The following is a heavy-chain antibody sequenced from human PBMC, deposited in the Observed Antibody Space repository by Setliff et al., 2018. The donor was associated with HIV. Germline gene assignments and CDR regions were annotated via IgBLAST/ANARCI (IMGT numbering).Heavy chain of an antibody. CDR1: RDSINGHW. J-gene: IGHJ4*02. D-gene: IGHD2-2*01. V-gene: IGHV4-59*11. CDR3: ARQGLVLVPASIDWRLPPSPIDY. CDR2: IHYSGIT. Sequence: SETLSLTCTVSRDSINGHWWSWIRQPPGKGLEWTGSIHYSGITHYNPSLKSRLTMSVDTSKNQVSLKLTSVTAADTAVYYCARQGLVLVPASIDWRLPPSPIDYWGQGALVTVSS.